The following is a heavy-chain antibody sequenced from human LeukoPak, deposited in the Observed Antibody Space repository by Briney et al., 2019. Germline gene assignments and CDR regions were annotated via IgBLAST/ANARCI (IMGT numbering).Heavy chain of an antibody. CDR1: GFTFSDYY. J-gene: IGHJ4*02. CDR2: ISSSGSTI. D-gene: IGHD1-26*01. V-gene: IGHV3-11*01. Sequence: SGGSLRLSCAASGFTFSDYYISWIRQAPGKGLEWVSYISSSGSTIYYANSVKGRFTISRDNAKNSLYLQMNSLRAEDTAVYYCAKARYSGSYYFDYWGQGTLVTVSS. CDR3: AKARYSGSYYFDY.